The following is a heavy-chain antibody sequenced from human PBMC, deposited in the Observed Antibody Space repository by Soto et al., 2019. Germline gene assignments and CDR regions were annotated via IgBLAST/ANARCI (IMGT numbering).Heavy chain of an antibody. CDR3: ARGAYLRLGERSFDY. CDR2: IWYDGSNK. J-gene: IGHJ4*02. CDR1: GFTFSSYG. V-gene: IGHV3-33*01. D-gene: IGHD3-16*01. Sequence: QVQLVESGGGVVQPGRSLRLSCAASGFTFSSYGMHWVRQAPGKGLEWVAVIWYDGSNKYYADSVKGRFTISRDNSKNTLYLQMNSLRAEDTAVYYCARGAYLRLGERSFDYWGQGTLVTVSS.